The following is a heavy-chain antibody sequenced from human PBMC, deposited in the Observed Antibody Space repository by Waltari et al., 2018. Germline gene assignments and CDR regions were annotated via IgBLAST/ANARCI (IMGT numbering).Heavy chain of an antibody. CDR3: ARGDLSGDVPGDY. D-gene: IGHD5-12*01. CDR1: GYSFTSYW. V-gene: IGHV5-51*01. J-gene: IGHJ4*02. Sequence: EVQLVQSGAEVKKPGESLKISCKGSGYSFTSYWIGWVRQMTGKGVEWMGIIYPGDSDTRYSPSFQRQVTISADKSISTAYLRWGSLKASDTAMYYCARGDLSGDVPGDYWGQGTLVTVSS. CDR2: IYPGDSDT.